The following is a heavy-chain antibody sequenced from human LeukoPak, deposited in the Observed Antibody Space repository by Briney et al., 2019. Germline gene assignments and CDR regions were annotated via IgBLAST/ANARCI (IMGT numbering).Heavy chain of an antibody. CDR1: GFTFSSYS. V-gene: IGHV3-21*01. D-gene: IGHD3-3*01. CDR2: ISSSSSYI. J-gene: IGHJ5*02. CDR3: ARASTDYDFWSGHNWFDP. Sequence: GGSLRLSCAASGFTFSSYSMNWVRQDPGKGLEWVSSISSSSSYIYYADSVKGRFTISRDNAKNSLYLQMNSLRAEDTAVYYCARASTDYDFWSGHNWFDPWGQGTLVTVSS.